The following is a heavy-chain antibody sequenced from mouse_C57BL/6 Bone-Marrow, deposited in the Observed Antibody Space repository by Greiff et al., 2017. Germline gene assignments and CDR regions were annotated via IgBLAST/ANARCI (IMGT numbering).Heavy chain of an antibody. CDR1: GYSITSDY. CDR3: ARYDYYGSSWGFDV. Sequence: VQLKESGPGLAKPSQTLSLTCSVTGYSITSDYWNWIRKFPGNKLEYMEYISYSGSTYYNPSLKSRISITRDTSKNQYYLQLNSVTTEDTATYYCARYDYYGSSWGFDVWGTGTTVTVSS. CDR2: ISYSGST. V-gene: IGHV3-8*01. J-gene: IGHJ1*03. D-gene: IGHD1-1*01.